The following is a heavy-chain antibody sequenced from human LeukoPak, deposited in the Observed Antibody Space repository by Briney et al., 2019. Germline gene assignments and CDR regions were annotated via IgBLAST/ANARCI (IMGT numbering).Heavy chain of an antibody. J-gene: IGHJ4*02. CDR2: ISYEGNNE. CDR3: AKDRGKWLQLPYYFDY. V-gene: IGHV3-30*18. CDR1: GFTFSSYG. D-gene: IGHD5-24*01. Sequence: GGSLRLSCAASGFTFSSYGIDWVRQTPGKGLGWVAVISYEGNNEFYADSVKGRFTISRDNSKNTLYLQMNSLRAEDTAVYYCAKDRGKWLQLPYYFDYWGQGTLVTVSS.